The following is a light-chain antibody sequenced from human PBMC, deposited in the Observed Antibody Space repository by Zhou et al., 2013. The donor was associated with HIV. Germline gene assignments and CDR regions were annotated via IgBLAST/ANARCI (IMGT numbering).Light chain of an antibody. V-gene: IGKV3-20*01. CDR2: GAS. CDR1: QTISSNY. Sequence: EIVLTQSPGTLSLSPGEGATLSCRASQTISSNYLAWYQQKAGQAPRLLIYGASSRATGIPDRFSGSGSGTDFILTISRLEPEDFAVYFCQQFSGSRRRFGQGTKVEIK. CDR3: QQFSGSRRR. J-gene: IGKJ1*01.